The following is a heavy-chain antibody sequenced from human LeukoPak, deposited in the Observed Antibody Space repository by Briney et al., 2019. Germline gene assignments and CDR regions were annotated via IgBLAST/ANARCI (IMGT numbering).Heavy chain of an antibody. Sequence: GGSLRLSCAASGFTVSSNYMSWIRQAPGKGLEWVSVIYSGGSTYYADSVKGRFTISRDNSKNTLHLQMNSLRAEDTAVYYCARGGSSSWYLDYWGQGTLVTVSS. CDR2: IYSGGST. D-gene: IGHD6-13*01. CDR1: GFTVSSNY. CDR3: ARGGSSSWYLDY. J-gene: IGHJ4*02. V-gene: IGHV3-53*01.